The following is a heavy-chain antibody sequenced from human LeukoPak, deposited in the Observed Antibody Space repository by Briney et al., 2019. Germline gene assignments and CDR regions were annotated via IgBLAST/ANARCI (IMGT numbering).Heavy chain of an antibody. CDR3: ARVKARSGSYSLDY. J-gene: IGHJ4*02. Sequence: GASVKVSCKASGYTFTTYGISWVRQAPGQGLEWMGWVSAHNGGTNYAQRLQGRVTMTTDTSTSTAYMELRSLRSDDTAVYYCARVKARSGSYSLDYWGQGTLVTVSS. CDR1: GYTFTTYG. D-gene: IGHD1-26*01. CDR2: VSAHNGGT. V-gene: IGHV1-18*01.